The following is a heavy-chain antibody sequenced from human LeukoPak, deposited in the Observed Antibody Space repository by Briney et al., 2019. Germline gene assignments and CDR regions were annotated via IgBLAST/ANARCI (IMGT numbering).Heavy chain of an antibody. J-gene: IGHJ3*02. CDR1: GFTFSNYD. V-gene: IGHV3-33*01. CDR2: IWYDGSNK. Sequence: GGSLRLSCAPSGFTFSNYDMHWVRQAPGKGLEWVAVIWYDGSNKYYADSVKGRFTISRDNSKNTLYLQMDSLRAEDTAVYYCARDDYGGKLDIWGQGTVVTVSS. CDR3: ARDDYGGKLDI. D-gene: IGHD4-23*01.